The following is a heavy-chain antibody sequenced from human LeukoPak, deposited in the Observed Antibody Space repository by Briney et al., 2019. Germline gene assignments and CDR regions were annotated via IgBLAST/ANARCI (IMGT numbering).Heavy chain of an antibody. Sequence: GGSLRLSCAGSGFTFGDYAMNWVRQAPGKGLEWLSFISGGGSTIHSAHSVKGRFTISRDNAKNLLYLQMTSLGAEDTAVYFCARGTTSGSFIIDRWGQGTLVAVSS. J-gene: IGHJ5*02. CDR2: ISGGGSTI. V-gene: IGHV3-48*04. CDR3: ARGTTSGSFIIDR. D-gene: IGHD3-10*01. CDR1: GFTFGDYA.